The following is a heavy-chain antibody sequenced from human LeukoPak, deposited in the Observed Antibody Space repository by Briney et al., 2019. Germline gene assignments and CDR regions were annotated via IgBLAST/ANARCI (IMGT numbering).Heavy chain of an antibody. CDR1: GFTFSSYG. V-gene: IGHV3-30*18. J-gene: IGHJ5*02. CDR2: ISYDGGNK. CDR3: AKSVAGNLNWFDP. Sequence: GGSLRLSCAASGFTFSSYGMHWVRQAPGKGLEWVAVISYDGGNKYYADSMKGRFTISRDNSKNSLYLQMNSLRAEDTAVYYCAKSVAGNLNWFDPWGQGTLVTVSS. D-gene: IGHD6-19*01.